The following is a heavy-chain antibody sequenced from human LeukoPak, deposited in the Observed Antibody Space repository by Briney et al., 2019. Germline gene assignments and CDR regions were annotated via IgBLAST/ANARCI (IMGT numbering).Heavy chain of an antibody. D-gene: IGHD2-2*01. Sequence: GGSLRLSCSASGFTFSNCAMNWFRQAPGKGLEYVSVIGPNGGDAYYADSVKGRFTISRDNSKNTLYLQMSSLRAEDTAVYYCAKGRPTTLGYCGRSICADWYFDLWGRGTLLSVSS. CDR3: AKGRPTTLGYCGRSICADWYFDL. V-gene: IGHV3-64D*06. CDR1: GFTFSNCA. CDR2: IGPNGGDA. J-gene: IGHJ2*01.